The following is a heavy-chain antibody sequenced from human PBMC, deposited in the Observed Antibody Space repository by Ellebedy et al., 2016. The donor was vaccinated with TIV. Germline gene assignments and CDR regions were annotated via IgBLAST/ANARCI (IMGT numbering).Heavy chain of an antibody. D-gene: IGHD2-8*01. CDR1: GGSISSTGFS. CDR3: VRAPNPPHYYYGMDV. Sequence: MPSETLSLTCGVSGGSISSTGFSWSWVRQPPGKGLEWIGYIYHSGSTYYNPSLRSRVTISVDRSKNQFFLNLTAVTAADTAVYYCVRAPNPPHYYYGMDVWGQGTTVPVAS. V-gene: IGHV4-30-2*01. CDR2: IYHSGST. J-gene: IGHJ6*02.